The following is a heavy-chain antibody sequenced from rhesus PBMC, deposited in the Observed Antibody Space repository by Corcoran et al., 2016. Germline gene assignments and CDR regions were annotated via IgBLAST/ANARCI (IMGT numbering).Heavy chain of an antibody. Sequence: QVQLQESGPGLVKPSETLSLTCAVSGGSISGGYDWSWIRQPPGKGLEWIGYIYGSSGSTNYNPSLKNRVTISKDTSKNQFSLKLSSVTAADTAVYYCARMESNWGQGVLVTVSS. CDR1: GGSISGGYD. J-gene: IGHJ4*01. D-gene: IGHD3-22*01. CDR2: IYGSSGST. V-gene: IGHV4-76*01. CDR3: ARMESN.